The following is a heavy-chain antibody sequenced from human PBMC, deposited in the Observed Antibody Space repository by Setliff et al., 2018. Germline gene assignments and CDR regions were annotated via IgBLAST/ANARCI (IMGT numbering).Heavy chain of an antibody. J-gene: IGHJ4*02. Sequence: SETLSLTCAVYGASFSGNYCSWIRQSPGKGLEWIGEINHTGSPNWIGEINHSGSPNYNPSIKSRVTMSVDTSKNQFSLKLTAVTAADTAVYYCRVWVDMIEVDSWAQGTLVTVSS. D-gene: IGHD3-22*01. V-gene: IGHV4-34*01. CDR1: GASFSGNY. CDR3: RVWVDMIEVDS. CDR2: INHSGSP.